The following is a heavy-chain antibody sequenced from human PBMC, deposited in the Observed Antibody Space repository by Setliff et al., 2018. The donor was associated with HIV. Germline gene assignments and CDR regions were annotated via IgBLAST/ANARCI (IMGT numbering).Heavy chain of an antibody. V-gene: IGHV1-2*06. CDR1: GYAFTDYS. CDR2: INPDSRGT. CDR3: ARGVKGIATTGKYYFDH. J-gene: IGHJ4*02. D-gene: IGHD6-13*01. Sequence: ASVKVSCKPSGYAFTDYSIHWVRQAPGQGLEWVGRINPDSRGTNYAQTFQGRVTMTRDTSVSTAYMELSRLKSDDTAVFYCARGVKGIATTGKYYFDHWGQGTLVTVSS.